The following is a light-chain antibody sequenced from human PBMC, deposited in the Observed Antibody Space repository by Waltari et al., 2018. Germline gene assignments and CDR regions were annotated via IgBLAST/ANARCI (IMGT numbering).Light chain of an antibody. V-gene: IGLV2-23*01. CDR3: CSYSGSGTWV. Sequence: QSALTPPASVSGSPGQSITISCTGPSSDVGTSNLVPWYQQRPGNAPKLMIYEGTKRPSGVSNRFSGSKSGSTASLTISGLRAEDEADYYCCSYSGSGTWVFGGGTKLTVL. CDR2: EGT. CDR1: SSDVGTSNL. J-gene: IGLJ3*02.